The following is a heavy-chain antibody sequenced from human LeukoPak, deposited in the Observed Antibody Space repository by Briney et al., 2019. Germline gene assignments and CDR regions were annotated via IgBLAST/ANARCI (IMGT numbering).Heavy chain of an antibody. CDR1: GGSFSGYY. J-gene: IGHJ6*03. CDR3: ASSTLYYYYYMDV. V-gene: IGHV4-34*01. Sequence: SETLSLTCAVYGGSFSGYYWSWIRQPPGKGLEWIGEINHSGSTNYNPSLKSRDTISVDTSKNQFSLKLSSVTAADTAVYYCASSTLYYYYYMDVWGKGTTVTVSS. CDR2: INHSGST. D-gene: IGHD1-1*01.